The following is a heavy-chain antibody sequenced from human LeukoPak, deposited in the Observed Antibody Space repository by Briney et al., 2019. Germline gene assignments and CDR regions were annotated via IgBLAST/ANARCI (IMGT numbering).Heavy chain of an antibody. D-gene: IGHD6-13*01. CDR2: IYTSGST. Sequence: SETLSLTCTVSGGSISSYYWSWIRQPAGKGLEWIGRIYTSGSTNYNPSLKSRVTMSVDTSKNQFSLKLSSVTAADTAVYYCARDVWYSSSWYEDAFDIWGQGTMVTVSS. J-gene: IGHJ3*02. CDR3: ARDVWYSSSWYEDAFDI. CDR1: GGSISSYY. V-gene: IGHV4-4*07.